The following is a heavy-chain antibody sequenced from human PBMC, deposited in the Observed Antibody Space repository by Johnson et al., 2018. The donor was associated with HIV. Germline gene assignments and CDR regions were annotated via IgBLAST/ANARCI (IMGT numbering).Heavy chain of an antibody. Sequence: EVQLVESGGGLVQPGGSLRLSCVASGFTVISNHMSWVRQAPGKGLEWVSVIYSGDSTNYTDSVKGRFTISRDNAKNSLYLQLNSLRAEDTALYYCARGSPNSPFDVFDIWGQGTMVTVSS. CDR2: IYSGDST. CDR1: GFTVISNH. J-gene: IGHJ3*02. CDR3: ARGSPNSPFDVFDI. V-gene: IGHV3-53*01. D-gene: IGHD2/OR15-2a*01.